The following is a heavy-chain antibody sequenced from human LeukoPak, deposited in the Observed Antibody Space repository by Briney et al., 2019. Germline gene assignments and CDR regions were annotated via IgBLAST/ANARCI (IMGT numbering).Heavy chain of an antibody. CDR2: VYHSGST. D-gene: IGHD3-3*01. CDR3: ARSQWGGYQPLDY. V-gene: IGHV4-38-2*02. CDR1: GYSISSGYY. Sequence: SETLSLTCTVSGYSISSGYYWGWIRQPPGKGLEWIGSVYHSGSTYYNPSLKSRVTVSVDTSKNQFSLKLSSVTAADTAVYYCARSQWGGYQPLDYWGQGTLVTVSS. J-gene: IGHJ4*02.